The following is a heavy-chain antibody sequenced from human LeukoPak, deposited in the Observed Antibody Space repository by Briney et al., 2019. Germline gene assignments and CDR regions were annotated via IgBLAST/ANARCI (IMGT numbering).Heavy chain of an antibody. CDR2: IYYSGST. J-gene: IGHJ6*03. D-gene: IGHD3-3*01. CDR3: ARHGEDYYYYYYMDV. CDR1: GGSISSSSYY. V-gene: IGHV4-39*01. Sequence: SETLSLTCTVSGGSISSSSYYWGWIRQPPGKGLEWIGSIYYSGSTYYNPSLKSRVTISVDTSKNQFSLKLSSVTAADTAVHYCARHGEDYYYYYYMDVWGKGTTVTVSS.